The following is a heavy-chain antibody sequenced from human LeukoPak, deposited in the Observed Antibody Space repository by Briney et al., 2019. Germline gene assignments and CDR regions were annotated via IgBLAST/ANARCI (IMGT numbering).Heavy chain of an antibody. Sequence: GRSLRLSCTVSGFTFSTYAMHWARQAPGKGLEWVAVIAYDGSNTYYLDSVEGRFTISRDNSENTLYLQMNSLRAEDTAVYYCAKDIGSTSLYNWFDPWGQGTLVTVSS. CDR1: GFTFSTYA. CDR3: AKDIGSTSLYNWFDP. J-gene: IGHJ5*02. V-gene: IGHV3-33*03. D-gene: IGHD2-2*01. CDR2: IAYDGSNT.